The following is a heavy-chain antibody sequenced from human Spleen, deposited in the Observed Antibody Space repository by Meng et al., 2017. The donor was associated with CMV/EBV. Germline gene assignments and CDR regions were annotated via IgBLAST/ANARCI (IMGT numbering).Heavy chain of an antibody. CDR1: GFTFSSYW. V-gene: IGHV3-74*01. CDR2: INSDGSST. J-gene: IGHJ4*02. D-gene: IGHD3-3*01. Sequence: GESLKISCAASGFTFSSYWMHWVRQAPGKGLVWVSRINSDGSSTSYADSVKGRFTISRDNAKNTLYLQMNSLRAEDTAVYYCAKTYYDFWSGYYNPPDYWGQGTLVTVSS. CDR3: AKTYYDFWSGYYNPPDY.